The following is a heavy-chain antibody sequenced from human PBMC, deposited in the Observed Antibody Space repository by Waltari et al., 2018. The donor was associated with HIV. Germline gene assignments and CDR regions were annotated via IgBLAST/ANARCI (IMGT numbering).Heavy chain of an antibody. Sequence: QVRLVQSGGEEREGGAAVEVSCKTSGYTFTDYYLQWLRQAPGQGLEGVGRVQRRRGGTKAAHKFQRRVTMRSTTAIRTAYMELGSLSSDDTAVYDCARVDCVGGACLPWSAFFYHAMEVWVQVSTLTVAS. CDR1: GYTFTDYY. V-gene: IGHV1-2*07. CDR2: VQRRRGGT. D-gene: IGHD2-21*02. J-gene: IGHJ6*02. CDR3: ARVDCVGGACLPWSAFFYHAMEV.